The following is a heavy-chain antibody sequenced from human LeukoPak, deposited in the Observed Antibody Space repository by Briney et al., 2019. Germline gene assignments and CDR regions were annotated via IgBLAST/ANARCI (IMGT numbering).Heavy chain of an antibody. V-gene: IGHV3-74*01. J-gene: IGHJ4*02. CDR1: GFTFSGYW. D-gene: IGHD4-17*01. Sequence: PGGSLRLSCAASGFTFSGYWMHRVRQAPGKGLVWISRINSDGSTTNYADSVNGRFTISRDNAKNTLYPQMNSLRAEDTAVYYCAKAYYDAYATAPRDFYYWGQGTLVIVSS. CDR2: INSDGSTT. CDR3: AKAYYDAYATAPRDFYY.